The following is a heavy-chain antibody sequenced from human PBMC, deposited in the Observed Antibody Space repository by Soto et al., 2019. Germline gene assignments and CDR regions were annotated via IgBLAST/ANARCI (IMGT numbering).Heavy chain of an antibody. CDR2: ISGSGGST. D-gene: IGHD3-3*01. Sequence: GGSLRLSCAASGFTFSSYAMSWVRQAPGKGLEWVSAISGSGGSTYYADSVKGRFTISRDNSKNTLYLQMNSLRAEDTAVYYCAKLQSRSAYYDFSRSFDYWGQGTLVTVSS. CDR1: GFTFSSYA. V-gene: IGHV3-23*01. J-gene: IGHJ4*02. CDR3: AKLQSRSAYYDFSRSFDY.